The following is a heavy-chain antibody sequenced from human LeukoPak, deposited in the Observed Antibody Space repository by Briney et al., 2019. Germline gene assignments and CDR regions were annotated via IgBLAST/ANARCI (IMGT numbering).Heavy chain of an antibody. CDR1: GGTFSSYA. D-gene: IGHD1-26*01. CDR2: SIPIFGTA. J-gene: IGHJ4*02. CDR3: ARDRGSYWVC. V-gene: IGHV1-69*06. Sequence: ASVKVSCKASGGTFSSYAISWVRQAPGQGVEWMGGSIPIFGTANYAQKFQGRVTITADKSTSTDYLELSRLRSDDTAVYYYARDRGSYWVCWGQGTLVTVSS.